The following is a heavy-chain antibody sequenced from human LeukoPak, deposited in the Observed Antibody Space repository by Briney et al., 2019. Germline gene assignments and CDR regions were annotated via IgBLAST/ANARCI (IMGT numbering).Heavy chain of an antibody. CDR2: IYHSGST. CDR3: ARTKSGWYYSDY. V-gene: IGHV4-39*01. Sequence: SETLSLTCTVSGGSISSSCCYWGWIRQPPGKGLEWIGSIYHSGSTFYNPSLESRVTISADTSKNQFSLKLSSVTAADTAVYYCARTKSGWYYSDYWGQGTLVSVSS. CDR1: GGSISSSCCY. J-gene: IGHJ4*02. D-gene: IGHD6-19*01.